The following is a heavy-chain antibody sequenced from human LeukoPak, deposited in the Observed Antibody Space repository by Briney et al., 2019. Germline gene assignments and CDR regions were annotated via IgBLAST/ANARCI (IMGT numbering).Heavy chain of an antibody. D-gene: IGHD3-16*01. Sequence: NPGGSLRLSCAASGFTFSSYSMNWVRQAPGKGLEWVSSISSSSSYIYYADSVKGRFTISRDNAKNSLYLQMNSLRAEDTAVYYCARALRGIETPCEDYWGQGTLVTVSS. J-gene: IGHJ4*02. CDR1: GFTFSSYS. V-gene: IGHV3-21*01. CDR3: ARALRGIETPCEDY. CDR2: ISSSSSYI.